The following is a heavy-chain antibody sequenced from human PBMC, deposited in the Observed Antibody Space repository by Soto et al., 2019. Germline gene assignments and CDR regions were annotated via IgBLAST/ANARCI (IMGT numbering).Heavy chain of an antibody. Sequence: QVQLVESGGGLVKPGGSLRLSCAVSGFTFSDYYMTWIRQAPGKGLEWVSYISSRTSHTNYADSVKGRFTISRDNAKNSLFLQMNSLRAEDTAVYYCARGRGAAADYFDFWGQGTLGTVAS. D-gene: IGHD6-13*01. CDR2: ISSRTSHT. V-gene: IGHV3-11*05. CDR1: GFTFSDYY. CDR3: ARGRGAAADYFDF. J-gene: IGHJ4*02.